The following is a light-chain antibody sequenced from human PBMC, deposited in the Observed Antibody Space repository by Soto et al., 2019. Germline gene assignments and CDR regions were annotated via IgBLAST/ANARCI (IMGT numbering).Light chain of an antibody. V-gene: IGLV2-14*03. J-gene: IGLJ2*01. CDR1: SSDIGGYNY. CDR3: SSYTSSSTLL. CDR2: DVS. Sequence: QSALTQPASVSGSPGQSITISCTGTSSDIGGYNYVSWYQQHPGKAPKLMIYDVSNRHSGVSNRFSGSKSDNTASLTISGLQAEDEADYYCSSYTSSSTLLFGGGTKLTVL.